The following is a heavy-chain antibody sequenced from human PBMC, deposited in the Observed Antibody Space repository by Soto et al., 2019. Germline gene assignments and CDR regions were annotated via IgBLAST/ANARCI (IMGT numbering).Heavy chain of an antibody. D-gene: IGHD3-22*01. CDR1: GYSFTSYW. CDR2: IEPSDSYT. V-gene: IGHV5-10-1*01. Sequence: PGGSLKISCHGSGYSFTSYWFSWVRQMPWKGLEWMGRIEPSDSYTDYSPSFQGHVTISVDKSITTAYLQWSSLKASDTAVYYCARDLGYYASDGYFDYWGQGTVVTVSS. CDR3: ARDLGYYASDGYFDY. J-gene: IGHJ4*02.